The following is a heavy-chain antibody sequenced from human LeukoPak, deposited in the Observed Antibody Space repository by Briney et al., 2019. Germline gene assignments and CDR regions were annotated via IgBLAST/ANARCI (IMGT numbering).Heavy chain of an antibody. Sequence: GEALETSFHGPGYRFTTYWIGWVRPIPGKGLEWMGIIYPGDSDTRYSPSFQGQVTISADKSVSTAYLQWSSLKASDTAMYYCARGSSSAWILEDWGQGTLVTVSS. CDR3: ARGSSSAWILED. J-gene: IGHJ4*02. CDR2: IYPGDSDT. D-gene: IGHD6-19*01. CDR1: GYRFTTYW. V-gene: IGHV5-51*01.